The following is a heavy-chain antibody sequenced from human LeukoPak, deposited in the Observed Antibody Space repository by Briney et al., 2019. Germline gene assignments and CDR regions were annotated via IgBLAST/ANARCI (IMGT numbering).Heavy chain of an antibody. Sequence: GGSLRLSCAASGFTFSSYSMNWVRQAPGKGLEWVSSISSSSSYIYYADSVKGRFTISRDNSKNSLYLQMNSLRAEDTAVYYCARRPYDYVWGRYRFNWFDPWGQGTLVTVSS. D-gene: IGHD3-16*02. CDR2: ISSSSSYI. CDR1: GFTFSSYS. V-gene: IGHV3-21*01. J-gene: IGHJ5*02. CDR3: ARRPYDYVWGRYRFNWFDP.